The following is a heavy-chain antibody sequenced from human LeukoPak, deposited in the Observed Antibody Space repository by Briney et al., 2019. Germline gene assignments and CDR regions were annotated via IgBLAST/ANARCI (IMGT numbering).Heavy chain of an antibody. Sequence: NPGGSLRLSCDASGFSISDYYKSWIRQSPGKGLDWISYITSGCASTNYADSVKGRFTISRDKAKNSVALQLNSLRAEDTAVYYCTRQRRGTYYAFDSWGQGTLVTVSS. CDR3: TRQRRGTYYAFDS. D-gene: IGHD3-16*01. CDR2: ITSGCAST. CDR1: GFSISDYY. J-gene: IGHJ4*02. V-gene: IGHV3-11*03.